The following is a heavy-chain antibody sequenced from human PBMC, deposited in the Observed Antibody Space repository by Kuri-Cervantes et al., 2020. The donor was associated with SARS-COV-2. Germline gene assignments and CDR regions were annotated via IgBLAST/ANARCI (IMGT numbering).Heavy chain of an antibody. CDR2: IGTAGDT. CDR1: GFTFSSYS. J-gene: IGHJ4*02. V-gene: IGHV3-13*01. Sequence: LSLTCAASGFTFSSYSMNWVRQATGKGLEWVSAIGTAGDTYYPGSVKGQFTISRENAKNSLYLQMNSLRAEDTAVYYCARVEGSGSYTYWGQGTLVTVSS. D-gene: IGHD3-10*01. CDR3: ARVEGSGSYTY.